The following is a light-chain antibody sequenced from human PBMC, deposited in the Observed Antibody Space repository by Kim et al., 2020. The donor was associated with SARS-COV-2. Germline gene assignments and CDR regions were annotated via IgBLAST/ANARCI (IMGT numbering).Light chain of an antibody. Sequence: VSPGQTASLTCSGDKLGDKYACWYQQKPGQSPVLVIYQDSKRPSGIPERFSGSNSGNTATLTISGTQAMDEADYYCQAWDSSTGVFGGGTKLTVL. CDR3: QAWDSSTGV. CDR1: KLGDKY. CDR2: QDS. J-gene: IGLJ2*01. V-gene: IGLV3-1*01.